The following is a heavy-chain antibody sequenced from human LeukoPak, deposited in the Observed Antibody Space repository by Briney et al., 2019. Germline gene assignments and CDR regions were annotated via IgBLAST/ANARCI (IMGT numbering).Heavy chain of an antibody. CDR1: GGTFSSYA. D-gene: IGHD3-3*01. CDR2: MNPNSGNT. Sequence: ASVKVSCKASGGTFSSYAINWVRQATGQGLEWMGWMNPNSGNTGYAQKFQGRVTITRNTSISTAYMELSSLRSEDTAVYYCARVSYDFWSGYSNWFDPWGQGTLVTVSS. CDR3: ARVSYDFWSGYSNWFDP. J-gene: IGHJ5*02. V-gene: IGHV1-8*03.